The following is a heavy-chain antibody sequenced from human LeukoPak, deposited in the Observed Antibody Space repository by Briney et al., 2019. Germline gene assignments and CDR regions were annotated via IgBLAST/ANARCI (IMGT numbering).Heavy chain of an antibody. CDR1: GLTFSDSA. Sequence: PGGSLRLSCAASGLTFSDSAMHWVRQAPGKGLEWVALIWADGNNKYYVDSLKGRFTISRGNSQNTLYLQMNSLRAEDTAVYYCAKEVVVAATLTDWGQGTLVTVSS. J-gene: IGHJ4*02. CDR2: IWADGNNK. D-gene: IGHD2-15*01. CDR3: AKEVVVAATLTD. V-gene: IGHV3-33*06.